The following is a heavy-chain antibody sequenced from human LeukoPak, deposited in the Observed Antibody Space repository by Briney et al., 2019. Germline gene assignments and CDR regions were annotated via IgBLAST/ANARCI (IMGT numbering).Heavy chain of an antibody. CDR2: ISGSGDST. V-gene: IGHV3-23*01. D-gene: IGHD6-13*01. CDR3: ARDRWAFDI. CDR1: GMFFSSNG. Sequence: GGSLRLSCAASGMFFSSNGMSWVRQAPGKGLEWVSGISGSGDSTYYADSVKGRFTISRDNSKNTLYLQMNSLRAEDTAVYYCARDRWAFDIWGQGTMVTVSS. J-gene: IGHJ3*02.